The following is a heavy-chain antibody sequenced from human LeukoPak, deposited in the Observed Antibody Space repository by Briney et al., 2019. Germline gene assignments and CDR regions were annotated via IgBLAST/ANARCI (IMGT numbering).Heavy chain of an antibody. CDR3: ATLGSIDY. Sequence: GGSLRLSCVASEFTFSNYWMHWVRQAPGKGQVWVSRINSDGSSTIYADSVKGRFTISRDNAKNTLSLQMNSLRAEDTAVYYCATLGSIDYWGQGTLVTVSS. V-gene: IGHV3-74*01. J-gene: IGHJ4*02. CDR2: INSDGSST. CDR1: EFTFSNYW.